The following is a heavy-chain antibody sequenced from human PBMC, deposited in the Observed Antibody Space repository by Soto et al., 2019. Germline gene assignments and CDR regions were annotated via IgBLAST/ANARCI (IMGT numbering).Heavy chain of an antibody. Sequence: WLSLRLCCAVAGFNFNNYGINWVRQAPGKVLEWVSSVSNSDYTYYSDSVKGRFTISRDNAKNSVSLQMNTLRAEDTAVYYCARDDIPGMAVATYGLDVWGQGTTVTVS. CDR1: GFNFNNYG. CDR3: ARDDIPGMAVATYGLDV. V-gene: IGHV3-21*01. CDR2: VSNSDYT. J-gene: IGHJ6*02. D-gene: IGHD6-19*01.